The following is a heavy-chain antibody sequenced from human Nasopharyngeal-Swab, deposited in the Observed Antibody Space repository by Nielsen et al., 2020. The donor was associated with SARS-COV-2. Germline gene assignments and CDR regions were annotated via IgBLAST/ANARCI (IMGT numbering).Heavy chain of an antibody. CDR3: ARDEAMVRGVIVFDY. V-gene: IGHV3-21*01. CDR2: ISSSSSYI. Sequence: WIRQPPGKGLEWVSSISSSSSYIYYADSVKGRFTISGDNAKNSLYLQMNSLRAEDTAVYYCARDEAMVRGVIVFDYWGQGTLVTVSS. D-gene: IGHD3-10*01. J-gene: IGHJ4*02.